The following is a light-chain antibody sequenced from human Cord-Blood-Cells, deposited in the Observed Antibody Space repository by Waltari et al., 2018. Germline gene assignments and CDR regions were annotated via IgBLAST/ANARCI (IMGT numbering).Light chain of an antibody. CDR1: SSDVGGYNY. CDR2: DVS. J-gene: IGLJ1*01. Sequence: QSALTQPRSVSGSPGQSVTISCPGTSSDVGGYNYVSWYQQHPGKAPKLMIYDVSKRPSGVPDRFSGSKSGNTASRTISGLQAEDEADYYCCSYAGSYTFVFGTGTKVTVL. V-gene: IGLV2-11*01. CDR3: CSYAGSYTFV.